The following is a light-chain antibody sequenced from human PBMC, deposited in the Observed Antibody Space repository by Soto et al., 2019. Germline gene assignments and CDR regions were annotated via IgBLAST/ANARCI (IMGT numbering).Light chain of an antibody. Sequence: IVMTQSAATLSVSTGESATLSCRASQNINSNLAWYQQKPGQAPRLLIYRASTMATGIPARFSGSGSGTEFTLTISSLQSEDFAVYYCQQYHDWPPYTFGQRTKVDI. V-gene: IGKV3-15*01. CDR3: QQYHDWPPYT. J-gene: IGKJ2*01. CDR1: QNINSN. CDR2: RAS.